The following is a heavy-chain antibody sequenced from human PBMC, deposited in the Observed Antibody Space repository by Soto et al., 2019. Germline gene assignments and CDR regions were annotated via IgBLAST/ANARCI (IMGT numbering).Heavy chain of an antibody. J-gene: IGHJ4*02. CDR1: GYSFGAYC. CDR2: IFPGDSDT. Sequence: GESLKISCQGSGYSFGAYCIGWVRQMPGKGLEWLGIIFPGDSDTRYRPSFQGQATISVDKSINTAYLQWSSLKTSDTAMYFCAIGGIGGTPPDYWGQGTQVTVSS. D-gene: IGHD1-7*01. V-gene: IGHV5-51*01. CDR3: AIGGIGGTPPDY.